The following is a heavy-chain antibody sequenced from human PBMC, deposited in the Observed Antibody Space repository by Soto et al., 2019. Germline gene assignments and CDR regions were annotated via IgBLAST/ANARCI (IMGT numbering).Heavy chain of an antibody. J-gene: IGHJ4*02. CDR2: ITDTGGDA. Sequence: PGGSLRLSCVASGLTFGSRAMTWVRQAPGEGLQWVSTITDTGGDAKYADSVRGRFVISRDNSKKTLYVQMTSLTAEDSAMYYCARGSTDSYPGSRIFDFSGGGTLVTVSS. V-gene: IGHV3-23*01. D-gene: IGHD3-10*01. CDR3: ARGSTDSYPGSRIFDF. CDR1: GLTFGSRA.